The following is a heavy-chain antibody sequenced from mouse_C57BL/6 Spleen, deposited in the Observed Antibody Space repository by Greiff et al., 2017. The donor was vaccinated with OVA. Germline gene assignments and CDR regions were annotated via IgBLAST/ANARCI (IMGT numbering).Heavy chain of an antibody. Sequence: QVQLQQSGPGLVQPSQSLSITCTVSGFSLTSYGVHWVRQSPGKGLEWLGVIWRGGSTDYNAAFMSRLSITKDNSKSQVFFKMNSLQADDTAIYYCAKNYDGYYPLYAMDYWGQGTSVTVSS. D-gene: IGHD2-3*01. V-gene: IGHV2-5*01. CDR2: IWRGGST. J-gene: IGHJ4*01. CDR1: GFSLTSYG. CDR3: AKNYDGYYPLYAMDY.